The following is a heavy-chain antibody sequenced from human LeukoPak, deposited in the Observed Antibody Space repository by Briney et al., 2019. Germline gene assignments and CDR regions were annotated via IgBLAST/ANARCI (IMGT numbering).Heavy chain of an antibody. V-gene: IGHV4-39*07. CDR1: GGSISSSSYY. D-gene: IGHD6-13*01. J-gene: IGHJ4*02. Sequence: KPSETLSLTCTVSGGSISSSSYYWGWIRRPPGKRLEWIGEINHSGSTNYNPSLKSRVTISVDTSKNQFSLKLSSVTAADTAVYYCARARRVAAGKGTFDYWGQGTLVTVSS. CDR3: ARARRVAAGKGTFDY. CDR2: INHSGST.